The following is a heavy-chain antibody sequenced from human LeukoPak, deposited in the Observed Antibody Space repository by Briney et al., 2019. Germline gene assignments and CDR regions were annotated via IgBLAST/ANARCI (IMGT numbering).Heavy chain of an antibody. Sequence: PGGSLRLSCAASGFTFSSYWMHWVRQAPGKGLVWVSCINSDGSSTSYADSVKGRFTISRDNAKNTLYLQMNSLRAEDTAVYYCARERGTAKYYFDYWGQGTLVTVSS. CDR2: INSDGSST. J-gene: IGHJ4*02. CDR3: ARERGTAKYYFDY. D-gene: IGHD6-25*01. V-gene: IGHV3-74*01. CDR1: GFTFSSYW.